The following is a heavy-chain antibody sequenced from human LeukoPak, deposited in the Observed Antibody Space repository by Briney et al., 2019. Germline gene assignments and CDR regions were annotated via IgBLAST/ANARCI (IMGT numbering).Heavy chain of an antibody. J-gene: IGHJ6*04. CDR2: ISSSGSSI. V-gene: IGHV3-48*03. Sequence: GGSLSLSCAASGFTFSSYEMNWVRQAPGKGLEWVSYISSSGSSIYYADSVKGRFTISRDKAKNSLYLQMNSLRAEDTAVYYCAGLGITMIGGVWGKGTTVTISS. D-gene: IGHD3-10*02. CDR3: AGLGITMIGGV. CDR1: GFTFSSYE.